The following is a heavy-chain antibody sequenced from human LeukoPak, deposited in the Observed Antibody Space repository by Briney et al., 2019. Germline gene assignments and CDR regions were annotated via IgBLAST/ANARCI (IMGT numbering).Heavy chain of an antibody. V-gene: IGHV4-59*01. CDR3: ASANYYDSSGYSYFDY. CDR2: IYYSGST. CDR1: GGSISSYY. D-gene: IGHD3-22*01. Sequence: PSETLSLTCTVSGGSISSYYWSWIRQPPGKGLEWIGYIYYSGSTNYNPSLKSRVTISVDTSKNQFSLKLSSVTAADTAVYYCASANYYDSSGYSYFDYWGQGTLVTVSS. J-gene: IGHJ4*02.